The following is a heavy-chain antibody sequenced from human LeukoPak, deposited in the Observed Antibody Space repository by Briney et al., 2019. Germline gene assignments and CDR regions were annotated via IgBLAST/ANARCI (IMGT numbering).Heavy chain of an antibody. V-gene: IGHV4-59*01. J-gene: IGHJ6*03. D-gene: IGHD3-10*01. CDR1: GGSISSYY. CDR3: ARVNYGSGRGYYYYYMDV. Sequence: PSETLSLTCTVSGGSISSYYWSWIRQPAGKGLEWIGSIHYSGSTNYNPSLKSRVTISVDTSKNQFSLKLSSVTAADTAVYYCARVNYGSGRGYYYYYMDVWGKGTTVTVSS. CDR2: IHYSGST.